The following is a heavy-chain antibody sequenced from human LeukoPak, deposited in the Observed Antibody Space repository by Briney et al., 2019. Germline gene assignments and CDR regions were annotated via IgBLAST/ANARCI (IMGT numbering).Heavy chain of an antibody. CDR1: GGSISSYY. D-gene: IGHD6-13*01. CDR2: IYTSGST. V-gene: IGHV4-4*07. Sequence: SETLSLTCTVSGGSISSYYWSWIRQPAGKGLEWIGRIYTSGSTNYNPSLKSRVTMSVDTSKNQFSLKLSPVTAADTAVYYCARGPVAAADRGNWFDPWGQGTLVTVSS. CDR3: ARGPVAAADRGNWFDP. J-gene: IGHJ5*02.